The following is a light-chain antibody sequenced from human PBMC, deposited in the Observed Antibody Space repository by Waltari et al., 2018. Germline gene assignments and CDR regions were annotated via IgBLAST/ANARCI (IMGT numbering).Light chain of an antibody. CDR2: KDT. V-gene: IGLV3-25*03. CDR1: ALPKHY. Sequence: SYRLTQPPSVSVPPGQTARITCSGDALPKHYSYWYQQKAGQAPVLVVYKDTERASGIPERFSGSSSGTIVTLTIRGAQAEDEADYYCQSADGSGAYRAFGGGTKLTVL. CDR3: QSADGSGAYRA. J-gene: IGLJ2*01.